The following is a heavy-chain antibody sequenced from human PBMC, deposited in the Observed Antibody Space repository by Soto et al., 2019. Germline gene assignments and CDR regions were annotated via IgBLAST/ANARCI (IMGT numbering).Heavy chain of an antibody. CDR3: ATAPYYYDSSGPDY. V-gene: IGHV4-31*03. Sequence: QVQLQESGPGLVKPSQTLSLTCTVSGGSISSGGYYWSWIRQHPGKGLEWIGYIYSSGTTYYNPSLKSRVTISVDPSKNQFSLKLSSVTAADTAVYYCATAPYYYDSSGPDYWGQGTLVTVSS. D-gene: IGHD3-22*01. CDR1: GGSISSGGYY. CDR2: IYSSGTT. J-gene: IGHJ4*02.